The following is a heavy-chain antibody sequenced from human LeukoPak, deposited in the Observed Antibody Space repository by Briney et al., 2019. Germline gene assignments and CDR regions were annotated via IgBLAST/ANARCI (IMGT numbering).Heavy chain of an antibody. Sequence: GGSLRLSCAASGFTFSTYWMGWVRQAPGKGLERVAKIKPDGSEKDHVDSVKGRFTISRDNAKNSLYLQMNGLRAEDTAVYYCARDAPPTYYDFWSGYWAYYMDVWGKGTTVTVSS. V-gene: IGHV3-7*01. CDR1: GFTFSTYW. CDR3: ARDAPPTYYDFWSGYWAYYMDV. CDR2: IKPDGSEK. J-gene: IGHJ6*03. D-gene: IGHD3-3*01.